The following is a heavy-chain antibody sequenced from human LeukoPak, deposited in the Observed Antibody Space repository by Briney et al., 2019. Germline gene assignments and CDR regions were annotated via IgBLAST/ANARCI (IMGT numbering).Heavy chain of an antibody. D-gene: IGHD4-17*01. CDR3: ARDPNGDYVGTFDM. Sequence: GGSLRLSCAGSGFSFSNFGMSWVRQAPGKGPEWVSFISGNGGRTDYAESVKGCFTISRDNSKNTLYLQMNSPRDEDTAAYYCARDPNGDYVGTFDMWGRGTMVTVSS. CDR2: ISGNGGRT. J-gene: IGHJ3*02. V-gene: IGHV3-23*01. CDR1: GFSFSNFG.